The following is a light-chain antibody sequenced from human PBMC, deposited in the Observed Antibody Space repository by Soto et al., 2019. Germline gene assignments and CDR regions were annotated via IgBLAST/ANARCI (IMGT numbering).Light chain of an antibody. CDR2: DTS. CDR1: QSVNIK. Sequence: EIVMTQSPATLSVSPGERASLSGSASQSVNIKLAWYQQKPGQAPRLLIYDTSTRATGIPARFSGSGSGTEFTLTISSLQSEDFAVYYCQQYNNWPPITFGQGTRLEI. CDR3: QQYNNWPPIT. V-gene: IGKV3-15*01. J-gene: IGKJ5*01.